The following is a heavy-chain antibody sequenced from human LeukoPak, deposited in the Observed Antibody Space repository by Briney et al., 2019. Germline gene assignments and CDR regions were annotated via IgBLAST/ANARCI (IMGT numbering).Heavy chain of an antibody. V-gene: IGHV3-30-3*01. J-gene: IGHJ3*02. CDR1: GFTFSSYA. Sequence: GRSLRLSCAASGFTFSSYAMHWVRQAPGKGLEWVAVISYDGSNKYYAEFVKGRFTISRDNSKNTLYLQMNSLRAEDTAVYYCAKSVDQFGELSKDAFDIWGQGTMVTVSS. D-gene: IGHD3-10*01. CDR3: AKSVDQFGELSKDAFDI. CDR2: ISYDGSNK.